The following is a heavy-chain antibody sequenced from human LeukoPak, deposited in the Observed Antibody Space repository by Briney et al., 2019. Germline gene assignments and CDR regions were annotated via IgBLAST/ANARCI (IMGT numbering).Heavy chain of an antibody. Sequence: PSETLSLTCTVSGGSISSYYWSWIRRPPGKGLEWIGYIYYSGSTNYNPSLKSRVTVSVDTSKNQFSLKLSSVTAADTAVYYCARGPFTIFIGMDVWGQGTTVTVSS. CDR1: GGSISSYY. J-gene: IGHJ6*02. CDR2: IYYSGST. CDR3: ARGPFTIFIGMDV. V-gene: IGHV4-59*01. D-gene: IGHD3-3*01.